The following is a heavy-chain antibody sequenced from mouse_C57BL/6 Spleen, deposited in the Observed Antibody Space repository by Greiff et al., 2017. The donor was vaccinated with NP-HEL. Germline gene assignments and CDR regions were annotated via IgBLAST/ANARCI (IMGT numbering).Heavy chain of an antibody. CDR2: IDPETGGT. V-gene: IGHV1-15*01. CDR3: TRGNWDGFDD. CDR1: GYTFTDYE. J-gene: IGHJ2*01. D-gene: IGHD4-1*01. Sequence: VKLMESGAELVRPGASVTLSCKASGYTFTDYEMHWVKQTPVHGLEWIGAIDPETGGTAYNQKFKGKAILTADKSSSTAYMELRSLTSEDSAVYYCTRGNWDGFDDWGQGTTLTVSS.